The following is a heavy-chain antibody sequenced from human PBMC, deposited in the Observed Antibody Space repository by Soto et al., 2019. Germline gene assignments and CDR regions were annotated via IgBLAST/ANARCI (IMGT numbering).Heavy chain of an antibody. J-gene: IGHJ2*01. V-gene: IGHV1-69*12. CDR2: ITPFFGTA. Sequence: QVQLVQSGAEVKKPGSSVKVSCKASGGTFSKYAISWVRQAPGQGLEWMGGITPFFGTANYAQKFQGRVMITADESMSTAYMELSRLRSEDTAVYYCAQTLGLAVAGPGRFDLWGRGTLVTVSS. CDR1: GGTFSKYA. CDR3: AQTLGLAVAGPGRFDL. D-gene: IGHD6-19*01.